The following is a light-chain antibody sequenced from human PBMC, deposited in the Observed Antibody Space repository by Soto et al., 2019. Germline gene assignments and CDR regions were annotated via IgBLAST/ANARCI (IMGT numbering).Light chain of an antibody. CDR3: QQYYERPLT. V-gene: IGKV3-15*01. CDR2: GAS. J-gene: IGKJ4*01. Sequence: EIVLTQSPGTLSLSPGERATLSCRASQSVSSYLAWYQQKPGQAPRLLIHGASTRATGFPARFSGSGSGTDFTLTISSLQSEDFAVYFCQQYYERPLTFGGGTKVDIK. CDR1: QSVSSY.